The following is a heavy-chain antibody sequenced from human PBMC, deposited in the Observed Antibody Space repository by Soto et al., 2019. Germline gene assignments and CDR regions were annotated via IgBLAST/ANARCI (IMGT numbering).Heavy chain of an antibody. V-gene: IGHV1-2*04. J-gene: IGHJ6*02. Sequence: GASVKFSGNASGYTLTRYGISWVRQAPGQGLEWMGWINPNSGGTNYAQKFQGWVTMTRDTSISTAYMELSRLRSDDTAVYYCARGMDSGSYYLLGRYYYGMDVWGQGTTVTGSS. CDR1: GYTLTRYG. CDR2: INPNSGGT. D-gene: IGHD1-26*01. CDR3: ARGMDSGSYYLLGRYYYGMDV.